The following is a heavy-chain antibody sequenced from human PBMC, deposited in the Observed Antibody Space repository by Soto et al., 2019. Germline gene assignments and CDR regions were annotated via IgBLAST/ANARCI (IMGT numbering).Heavy chain of an antibody. V-gene: IGHV1-69*06. J-gene: IGHJ3*02. CDR2: IIPIFGTA. Sequence: QVQLVQSGAEVKKPGSSVKVSCKASGGTFSSYAISWARQAPGQGLEWMGGIIPIFGTANYAQKFQGSVTITADKSTSTAYMELSSLRSEDTAVYYCARNRGYYYGSGSYSAFDIWGQGTMVTVSS. CDR1: GGTFSSYA. CDR3: ARNRGYYYGSGSYSAFDI. D-gene: IGHD3-10*01.